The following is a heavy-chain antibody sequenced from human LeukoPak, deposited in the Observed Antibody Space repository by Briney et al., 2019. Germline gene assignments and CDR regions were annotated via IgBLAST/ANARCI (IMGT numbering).Heavy chain of an antibody. V-gene: IGHV3-74*01. D-gene: IGHD3-3*01. CDR3: AREWRGIFGHYYGMDV. J-gene: IGHJ6*02. Sequence: GGSLRLSCAASGFTFSSYWMLWVRQAPGKGLVWVSHINSDGSSTSYADSVKGRFTISRDNAKNTLYLQMNSLRAEDTAVYYCAREWRGIFGHYYGMDVWGQGTTVTVSS. CDR1: GFTFSSYW. CDR2: INSDGSST.